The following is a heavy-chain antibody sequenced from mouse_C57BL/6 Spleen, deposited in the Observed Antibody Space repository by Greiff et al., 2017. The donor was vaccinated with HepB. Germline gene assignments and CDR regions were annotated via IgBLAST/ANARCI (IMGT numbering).Heavy chain of an antibody. D-gene: IGHD1-1*01. Sequence: VQLQESGPGLVQPSQSLSITCTVSGFSLTSYGVHWVRQSPGKGLEWLGVIWSGGSTDYNAAFISRLSISKDNSKSQVFFKRNSLQADDTAIYYCARNGATVVDTGYFDVWGTGTTVTVSS. CDR3: ARNGATVVDTGYFDV. CDR2: IWSGGST. CDR1: GFSLTSYG. V-gene: IGHV2-2*01. J-gene: IGHJ1*03.